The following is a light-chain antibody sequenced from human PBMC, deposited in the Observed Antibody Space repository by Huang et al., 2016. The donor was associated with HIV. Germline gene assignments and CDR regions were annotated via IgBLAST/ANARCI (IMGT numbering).Light chain of an antibody. CDR2: GAS. CDR1: QSVNSN. V-gene: IGKV3-15*01. CDR3: QQYNNWRFT. J-gene: IGKJ3*01. Sequence: EKVMTQSPATLSVSPGERFTLSCRASQSVNSNLAWYQQKPGQAPRLLIYGASTRATGIPARFSGGGSGTDFTLTISILQSEDFAVYYCQQYNNWRFTFGPGTKVDIK.